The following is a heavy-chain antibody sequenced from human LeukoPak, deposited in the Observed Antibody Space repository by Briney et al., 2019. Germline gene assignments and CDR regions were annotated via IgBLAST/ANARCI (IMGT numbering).Heavy chain of an antibody. Sequence: PGGSLRLSCAASGFIFSSYRVNWVRQATGEGREWVSCITSTNYIYYEDSLKGRFTISRDNAKNLLYLQMNSLRAEDTAVYYCARVGSTGELGYFVYWGQGTLVTVSS. CDR2: ITSTNYI. V-gene: IGHV3-21*01. CDR1: GFIFSSYR. CDR3: ARVGSTGELGYFVY. D-gene: IGHD3-10*01. J-gene: IGHJ4*02.